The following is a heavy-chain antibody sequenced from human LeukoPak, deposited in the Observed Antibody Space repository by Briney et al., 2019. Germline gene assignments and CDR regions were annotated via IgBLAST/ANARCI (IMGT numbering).Heavy chain of an antibody. Sequence: PGGSLRLSCAASGFSFSKAWMTWVRQAAGKGLEWVGRINSKIHSGTIDYAALVKGRFTISRDDSENTVYLQMSRPRTEDTAMYYCTTSPVPGIDYCGEGIQVTVSS. CDR2: INSKIHSGTI. D-gene: IGHD6-19*01. J-gene: IGHJ4*02. CDR3: TTSPVPGIDY. CDR1: GFSFSKAW. V-gene: IGHV3-15*01.